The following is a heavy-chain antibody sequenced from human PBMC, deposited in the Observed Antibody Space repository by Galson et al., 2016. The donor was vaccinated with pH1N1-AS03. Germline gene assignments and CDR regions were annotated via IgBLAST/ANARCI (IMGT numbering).Heavy chain of an antibody. CDR1: GFNFGDYP. D-gene: IGHD3-10*01. Sequence: SLRLSCAGSGFNFGDYPMSWVRQAPGKGLEWVGFIRGRASTGTTEYAGSVKGRFTISRDDSKSIAYLQMNSLKTEDTAVYYCTRCEPTYYYGSGRYYDGNYYYYMDVWGKGTTVTVSS. V-gene: IGHV3-49*04. CDR2: IRGRASTGTT. J-gene: IGHJ6*03. CDR3: TRCEPTYYYGSGRYYDGNYYYYMDV.